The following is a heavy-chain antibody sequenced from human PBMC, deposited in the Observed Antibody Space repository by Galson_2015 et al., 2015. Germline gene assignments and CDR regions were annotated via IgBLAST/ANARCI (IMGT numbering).Heavy chain of an antibody. CDR3: ARDGSYQPADI. Sequence: SVKVSCKASGGTFSSYTISWVRQAPGQGLEWMGRIIPILGIANYAQKFQGRVTITADKSTSTAYMELSSLRSEDTAVYYCARDGSYQPADIWGQGTMVTVSS. D-gene: IGHD1-26*01. CDR1: GGTFSSYT. CDR2: IIPILGIA. J-gene: IGHJ3*02. V-gene: IGHV1-69*04.